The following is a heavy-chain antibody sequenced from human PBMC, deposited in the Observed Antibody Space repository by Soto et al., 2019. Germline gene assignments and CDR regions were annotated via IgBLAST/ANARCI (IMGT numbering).Heavy chain of an antibody. Sequence: GGSLRLSCAASGFTFSTYSMNWVRQAPGKGLEWVSSISSSSSYIYYADSVKGQFTISRDNAKNSLYLQMNSLRAEDTAVYYCAIDRGAYTYGSWGQGTLVTVSS. J-gene: IGHJ4*02. CDR1: GFTFSTYS. D-gene: IGHD5-18*01. V-gene: IGHV3-21*01. CDR2: ISSSSSYI. CDR3: AIDRGAYTYGS.